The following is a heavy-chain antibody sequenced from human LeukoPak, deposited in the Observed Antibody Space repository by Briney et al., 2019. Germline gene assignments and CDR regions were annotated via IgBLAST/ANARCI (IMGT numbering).Heavy chain of an antibody. D-gene: IGHD3-22*01. CDR1: GYSFTSYW. V-gene: IGHV5-51*01. CDR3: ARHTHLYYDSDPTAFDY. J-gene: IGHJ4*02. CDR2: IYPGDSDT. Sequence: GESLKISCKGSGYSFTSYWIGWVRQMPGKGLEWMGIIYPGDSDTRYSPSFQGQVTISADKSISTAYLQWSSLKASDTAMYYCARHTHLYYDSDPTAFDYWGQGTLVTVSS.